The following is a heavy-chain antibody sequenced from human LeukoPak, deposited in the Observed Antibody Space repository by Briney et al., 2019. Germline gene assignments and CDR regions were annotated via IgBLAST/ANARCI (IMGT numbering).Heavy chain of an antibody. Sequence: GESLKISCKGSGYSFTSYWIGWVRQMPGKGLEWMGIIYPGDSDTRYSPSFQGQVTISADKSISTAYLQWSSLKASDTAMYYCARYQYKDIVVVPAATPNYWGQGTLVTVSS. CDR2: IYPGDSDT. V-gene: IGHV5-51*01. CDR1: GYSFTSYW. D-gene: IGHD2-2*01. CDR3: ARYQYKDIVVVPAATPNY. J-gene: IGHJ4*02.